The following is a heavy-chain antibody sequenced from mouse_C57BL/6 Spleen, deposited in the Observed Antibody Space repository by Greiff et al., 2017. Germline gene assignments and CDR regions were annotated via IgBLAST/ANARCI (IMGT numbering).Heavy chain of an antibody. D-gene: IGHD2-4*01. Sequence: VMLVESGPELVKPGASVKISCKASGYSFTSYYIHWVKQRPGKGLEWIGWIYPGSGNTKYNEKFKGKATLTADTSSSTAYMPLSILTSEDSAVYYCAREGGLRPYFDYWGQGTTLTVSS. J-gene: IGHJ2*01. CDR3: AREGGLRPYFDY. V-gene: IGHV1-66*01. CDR2: IYPGSGNT. CDR1: GYSFTSYY.